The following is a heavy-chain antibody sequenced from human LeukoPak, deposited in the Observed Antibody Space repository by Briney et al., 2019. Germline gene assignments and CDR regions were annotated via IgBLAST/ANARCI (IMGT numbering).Heavy chain of an antibody. Sequence: SETLSLTCAVYGGSFSGYYWSWIRQPAGKGLEWIGRIYTSGSTNYNPSLKSRVTISVDTSKNQFSLKLSSVTAADTAVYYCARGLARHCPDYWGQGTLVTVSS. CDR2: IYTSGST. J-gene: IGHJ4*02. CDR1: GGSFSGYY. V-gene: IGHV4-59*10. CDR3: ARGLARHCPDY. D-gene: IGHD2-15*01.